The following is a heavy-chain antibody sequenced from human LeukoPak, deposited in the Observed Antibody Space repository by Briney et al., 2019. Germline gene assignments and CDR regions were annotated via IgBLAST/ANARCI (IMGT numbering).Heavy chain of an antibody. CDR2: ISSSSSYI. J-gene: IGHJ4*02. CDR3: VLRGAVAAADF. V-gene: IGHV3-21*01. Sequence: GGSLRLSCAASGFTFSNYGMNWVRQAPGKGLEWVSSISSSSSYIYYADSVKGRFTISRDNAKNSLYLQMNSLRAEDTAVYYCVLRGAVAAADFWGQGTLVTVSS. CDR1: GFTFSNYG. D-gene: IGHD6-19*01.